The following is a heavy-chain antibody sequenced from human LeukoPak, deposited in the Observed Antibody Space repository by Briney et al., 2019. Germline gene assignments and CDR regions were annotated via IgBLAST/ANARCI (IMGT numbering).Heavy chain of an antibody. V-gene: IGHV3-23*01. J-gene: IGHJ3*02. CDR3: AATYGSGSRGDAFDI. CDR2: ISGSGGRT. CDR1: GFTVSSNS. D-gene: IGHD3-10*01. Sequence: PGGSLRLSCTVSGFTVSSNSMSWVRQAPGKGLEWVSGISGSGGRTHYADSVKGRFTISRDNSKNTLYLQMNSLRAEDTAVYYCAATYGSGSRGDAFDIWGQGTMVTVSS.